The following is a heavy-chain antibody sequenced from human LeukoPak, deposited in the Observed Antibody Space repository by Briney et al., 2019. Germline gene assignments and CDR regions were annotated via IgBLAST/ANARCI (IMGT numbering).Heavy chain of an antibody. CDR1: GYIFKDFY. Sequence: ASVKVSCKTSGYIFKDFYIHWVRQAPGHGLEWMGWINPNSGDTNSAQRFQGRVTMTRDTSTGTAYMDLSSLASDDTAVYFCAKDSSGGYNSHWGQGTLVTVSS. D-gene: IGHD5-24*01. CDR2: INPNSGDT. J-gene: IGHJ4*02. V-gene: IGHV1-2*02. CDR3: AKDSSGGYNSH.